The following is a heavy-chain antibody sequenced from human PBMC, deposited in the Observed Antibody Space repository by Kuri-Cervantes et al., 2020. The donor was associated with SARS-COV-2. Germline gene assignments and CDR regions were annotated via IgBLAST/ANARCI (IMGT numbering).Heavy chain of an antibody. J-gene: IGHJ6*03. CDR1: GFLFSASA. Sequence: GESLKISCEVSGFLFSASAIHWVRQAPGKGLEWVAFIRYDGSNKYYADSVKGRFTISRDNSKNTLYLQMNSLRAEDTAVYYCATTMHELWEYYMDVWGKGTTVTVSS. D-gene: IGHD1-26*01. CDR3: ATTMHELWEYYMDV. CDR2: IRYDGSNK. V-gene: IGHV3-30*02.